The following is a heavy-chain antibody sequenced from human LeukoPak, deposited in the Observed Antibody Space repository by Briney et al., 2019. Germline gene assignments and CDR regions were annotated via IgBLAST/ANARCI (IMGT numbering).Heavy chain of an antibody. D-gene: IGHD6-13*01. V-gene: IGHV4-34*01. CDR2: INHSGST. CDR3: ARHSGYRRYFDY. CDR1: GGSFSGYY. Sequence: SETLSLTCAVYGGSFSGYYWSWIRQPPGKGLEWIGEINHSGSTNYNPSLKSRVTISVDTSKNLFSLKLSSVTAADTAVYYCARHSGYRRYFDYWGQGTLVTVSS. J-gene: IGHJ4*02.